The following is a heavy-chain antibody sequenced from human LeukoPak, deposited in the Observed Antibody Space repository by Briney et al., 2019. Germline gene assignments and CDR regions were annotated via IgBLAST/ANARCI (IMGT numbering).Heavy chain of an antibody. CDR1: GFTFSTYS. D-gene: IGHD5-24*01. CDR2: ITRSSDYM. J-gene: IGHJ4*02. Sequence: GGSLRLSCAGSGFTFSTYSMNWVRQAPGKGLEWVSSITRSSDYMFQADSVKGRFTISRDNAKNSLYLQMNSLRAEDTAVYYCAREMSTIQDLDYWGQGTLVTVSS. V-gene: IGHV3-21*01. CDR3: AREMSTIQDLDY.